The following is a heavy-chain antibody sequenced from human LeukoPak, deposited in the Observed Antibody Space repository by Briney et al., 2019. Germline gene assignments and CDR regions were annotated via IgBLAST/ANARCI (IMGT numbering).Heavy chain of an antibody. CDR1: GGSFSGYY. J-gene: IGHJ6*02. CDR2: INHSGST. Sequence: RSSETLSLTCAVYGGSFSGYYWSWIRQPPGKGLEWIGEINHSGSTNYNPSLKSRVTISVDTSKNQFSLKLSSVTAADTAVYYCARDRGGYDFWSGHYYYGMDVWGQGTTVTVSS. D-gene: IGHD3-3*01. V-gene: IGHV4-34*01. CDR3: ARDRGGYDFWSGHYYYGMDV.